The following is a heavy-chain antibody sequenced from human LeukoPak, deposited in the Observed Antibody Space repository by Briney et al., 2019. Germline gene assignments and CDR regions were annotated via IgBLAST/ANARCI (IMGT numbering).Heavy chain of an antibody. V-gene: IGHV3-30*03. J-gene: IGHJ4*02. CDR2: VSGGDGTVT. CDR1: EFTFRNYG. Sequence: GGSLRLSCAASEFTFRNYGMRWVRQAPGGGLEWVAVVSGGDGTVTYYADSVKGRFIISRDNSKNTKFLQMNSLTTDDAAVYYCARVRRGVDYWGQGTLVTVSS. D-gene: IGHD3-10*01. CDR3: ARVRRGVDY.